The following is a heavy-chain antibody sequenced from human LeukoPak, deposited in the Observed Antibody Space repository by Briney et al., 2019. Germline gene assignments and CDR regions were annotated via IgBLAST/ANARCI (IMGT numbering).Heavy chain of an antibody. V-gene: IGHV4-4*07. J-gene: IGHJ4*02. CDR3: AKLFGGQYYYGSGSYFAPTDY. Sequence: SETLSLTCTVSGGSISSYYWSWIRQPAGKGLEWIGRIHTSGSTNYNPSLKSRVTMSVDTSKNQFSLKLSSVTAADTAVYYCAKLFGGQYYYGSGSYFAPTDYWGQGTLVTVSS. D-gene: IGHD3-10*01. CDR2: IHTSGST. CDR1: GGSISSYY.